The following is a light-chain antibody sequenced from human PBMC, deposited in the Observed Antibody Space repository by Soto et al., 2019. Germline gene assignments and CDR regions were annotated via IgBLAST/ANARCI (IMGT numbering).Light chain of an antibody. V-gene: IGKV3-15*01. CDR2: GAS. Sequence: EIVLPRSPSIVSVSPHQAATLSCRASENVRTKVGWYQQKPGQAPRLLIYGASTRATGIPDRFSGSGSGTQFTLTISRLQSEDSAVYFCQQNNRWPHITFGQGSRLEIK. J-gene: IGKJ5*01. CDR3: QQNNRWPHIT. CDR1: ENVRTK.